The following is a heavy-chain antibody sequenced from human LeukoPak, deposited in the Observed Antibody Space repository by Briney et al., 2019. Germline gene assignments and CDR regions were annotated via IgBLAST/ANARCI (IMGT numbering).Heavy chain of an antibody. CDR3: ARSKYYYDSNEVPGS. CDR2: INPNSGGT. Sequence: ASVKVSCKASGYTFTGYYMHWVRQAPGQGPEWMGWINPNSGGTNYAQKFQGRVTMTRDTSTSTAYMELSRLRSDDTAVYYCARSKYYYDSNEVPGSWGQGTLVTVSS. D-gene: IGHD3-22*01. J-gene: IGHJ4*02. CDR1: GYTFTGYY. V-gene: IGHV1-2*02.